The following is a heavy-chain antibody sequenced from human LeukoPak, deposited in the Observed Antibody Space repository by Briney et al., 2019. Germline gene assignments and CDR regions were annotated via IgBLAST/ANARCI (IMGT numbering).Heavy chain of an antibody. V-gene: IGHV4-59*12. D-gene: IGHD4-23*01. CDR2: IYYSGST. CDR3: ARVSPVGYWYFDL. CDR1: GGSISSYF. Sequence: SETLSLTCTISGGSISSYFWSWIRQPPGKGLEWIGSIYYSGSTYYNPSLKSRVTISVDTSKNQFSLKLSSVTAADTAVYYCARVSPVGYWYFDLWGRGTLVTVSS. J-gene: IGHJ2*01.